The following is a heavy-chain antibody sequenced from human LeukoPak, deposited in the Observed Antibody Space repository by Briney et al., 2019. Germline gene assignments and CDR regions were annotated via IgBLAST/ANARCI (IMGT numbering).Heavy chain of an antibody. CDR3: ARGHAYGDLYCFDH. J-gene: IGHJ4*02. Sequence: SETLSLTFSVSGGSISSWKYHWAWIRQPPGKGLEWIGYIYYSGSTYYNPSLKSRVTISVDTSKNQFSLKLSSVTAADTAVYYCARGHAYGDLYCFDHWGQGTLVTVSS. D-gene: IGHD4-17*01. CDR2: IYYSGST. CDR1: GGSISSWKYH. V-gene: IGHV4-30-4*08.